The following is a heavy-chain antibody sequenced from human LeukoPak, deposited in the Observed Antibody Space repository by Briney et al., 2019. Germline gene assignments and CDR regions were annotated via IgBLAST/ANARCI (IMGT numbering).Heavy chain of an antibody. Sequence: TVGSLRLSCAASRLTFNSYAMSWVRQAPGKGLEWVSAISGSGGSTYYAASVKGQFTISRDNSKNTLYLQMNSLRAEDTAVYYCAKSITGYSSGGFDYWGQGTLVTVSS. CDR2: ISGSGGST. D-gene: IGHD6-19*01. CDR3: AKSITGYSSGGFDY. V-gene: IGHV3-23*01. J-gene: IGHJ4*02. CDR1: RLTFNSYA.